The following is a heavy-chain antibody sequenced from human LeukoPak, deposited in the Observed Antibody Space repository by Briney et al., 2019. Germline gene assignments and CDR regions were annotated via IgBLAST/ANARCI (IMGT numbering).Heavy chain of an antibody. D-gene: IGHD3-9*01. CDR3: AREVVIFPDYYYYGMDV. Sequence: GGSLRLSCTASGFPFRDYYMTWIRQAPGKGLEWISYISRSGDTLYYADSVEGRFTISRDNAKNSLFLQMNSLRADDTAVYYCAREVVIFPDYYYYGMDVWGQGTTVTVSS. J-gene: IGHJ6*02. V-gene: IGHV3-11*01. CDR2: ISRSGDTL. CDR1: GFPFRDYY.